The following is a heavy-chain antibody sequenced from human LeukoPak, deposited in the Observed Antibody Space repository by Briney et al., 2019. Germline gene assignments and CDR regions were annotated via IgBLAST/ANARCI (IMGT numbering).Heavy chain of an antibody. D-gene: IGHD3-22*01. J-gene: IGHJ3*02. CDR2: ISNSSSII. CDR1: GFTFSSYS. V-gene: IGHV3-48*02. CDR3: ARDGDSSGYYAAFDI. Sequence: GGSLRLSCAASGFTFSSYSMNWVRQAPGKGLEWLSYISNSSSIIYYADSVKGRFTISRDNAKNSLYLQMNSLRDEDTAVYYCARDGDSSGYYAAFDIWGRGTMVTVSS.